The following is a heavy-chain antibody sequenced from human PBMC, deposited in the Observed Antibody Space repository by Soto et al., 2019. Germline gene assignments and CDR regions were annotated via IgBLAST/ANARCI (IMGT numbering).Heavy chain of an antibody. CDR1: GGSISSSSYY. V-gene: IGHV4-39*01. Sequence: QLQLQESGPGLVKPSETLSLTCTVSGGSISSSSYYWGWIRQPPGKGLEWIGSIYYSGSTYYNPSLKSRVTISVDTSKNQFSLKLSSVTAADTAVYYCARQSSDYYDSSGHLFDYWGQGTLVTVSS. J-gene: IGHJ4*02. CDR2: IYYSGST. CDR3: ARQSSDYYDSSGHLFDY. D-gene: IGHD3-22*01.